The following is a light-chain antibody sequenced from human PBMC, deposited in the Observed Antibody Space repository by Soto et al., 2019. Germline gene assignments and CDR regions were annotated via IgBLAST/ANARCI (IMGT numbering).Light chain of an antibody. Sequence: DIVMTQSPDSLAVSLGERATINCKSSQSVLYTSNKKSYLAWYQHKPGQPPKLLIYWASTRESGVPDRFSGSGSGTAFTLTISSLQAEDVAVYYCQQYYTTPWTFGQGTMVEIK. CDR1: QSVLYTSNKKSY. CDR3: QQYYTTPWT. CDR2: WAS. J-gene: IGKJ1*01. V-gene: IGKV4-1*01.